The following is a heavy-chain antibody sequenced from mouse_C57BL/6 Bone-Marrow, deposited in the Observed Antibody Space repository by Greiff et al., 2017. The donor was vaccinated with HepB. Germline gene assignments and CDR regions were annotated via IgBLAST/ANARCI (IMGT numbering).Heavy chain of an antibody. CDR1: GFTFSDYG. D-gene: IGHD2-3*01. J-gene: IGHJ1*03. CDR3: ARGDGYYVWYFDV. CDR2: ISSGSSTI. Sequence: EVKLVESGGGLVKPGGSLKLSCAASGFTFSDYGMHWVRQAPEKGLEWVAYISSGSSTIYYADTVKGRFTISRDNAKNTLFLQMNSLRSEDTAMYYCARGDGYYVWYFDVWGTGTTVTVSS. V-gene: IGHV5-17*01.